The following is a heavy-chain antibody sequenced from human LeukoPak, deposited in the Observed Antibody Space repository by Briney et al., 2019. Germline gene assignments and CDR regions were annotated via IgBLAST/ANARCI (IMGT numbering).Heavy chain of an antibody. CDR2: ISYDGSNK. J-gene: IGHJ4*02. V-gene: IGHV3-30-3*01. D-gene: IGHD6-6*01. Sequence: GRSLRLSCAASGFTFSSYAMHWVRQAPGKGLEWVAVISYDGSNKYYADSVKGRFTIFRDNSKSTLYLQMNSLGAEDTAVYYCARESSSSGRYFDYWGQGTLVTVSS. CDR1: GFTFSSYA. CDR3: ARESSSSGRYFDY.